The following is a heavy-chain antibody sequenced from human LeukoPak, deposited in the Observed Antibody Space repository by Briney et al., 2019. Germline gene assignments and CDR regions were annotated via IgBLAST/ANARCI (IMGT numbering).Heavy chain of an antibody. J-gene: IGHJ5*02. CDR1: GYTFTSYG. D-gene: IGHD6-13*01. CDR2: ISAYNGNT. CDR3: ARTGYSSSWYFVNWNTGRFDP. V-gene: IGHV1-18*01. Sequence: ASVKVSCKASGYTFTSYGISWVRQAPGQGLEWMGWISAYNGNTNYAQKLQGRVTMTRNTSISTAYMELSSLRSEDTAVYYCARTGYSSSWYFVNWNTGRFDPWGQGTLVTVSS.